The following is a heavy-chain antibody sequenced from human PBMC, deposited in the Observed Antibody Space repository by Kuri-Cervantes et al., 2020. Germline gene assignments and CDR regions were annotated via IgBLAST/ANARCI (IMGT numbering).Heavy chain of an antibody. Sequence: SVKVSCKASGGTFSSYAISWVRQAPGQGLEWMGGIIPIFGTANYAQKFQGRVTITADESTSTAYVELSRLRSDDTAVYYCARVREFGDFEYWGQGTLVTVSS. CDR1: GGTFSSYA. CDR2: IIPIFGTA. J-gene: IGHJ4*02. CDR3: ARVREFGDFEY. V-gene: IGHV1-69*13. D-gene: IGHD3-10*01.